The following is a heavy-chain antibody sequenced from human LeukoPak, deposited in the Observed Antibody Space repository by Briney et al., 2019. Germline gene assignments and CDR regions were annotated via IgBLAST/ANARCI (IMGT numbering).Heavy chain of an antibody. Sequence: PGGSLRLSCAASGFTFSDYYMSWIRQAPGKGLEWVSYISSSSSYTNYADSVKGRFTISRDNAKNSLYLQMNSLRAEDTAVYYCARAVYYDFWSGSPDDAFDIWGQGTMVTVSS. D-gene: IGHD3-3*01. CDR2: ISSSSSYT. CDR1: GFTFSDYY. CDR3: ARAVYYDFWSGSPDDAFDI. V-gene: IGHV3-11*06. J-gene: IGHJ3*02.